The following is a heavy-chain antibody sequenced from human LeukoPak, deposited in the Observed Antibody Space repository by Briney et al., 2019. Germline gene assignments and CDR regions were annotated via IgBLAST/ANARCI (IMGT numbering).Heavy chain of an antibody. CDR1: GGSISSYY. D-gene: IGHD6-13*01. Sequence: PSETLSLTCTVSGGSISSYYWGWIRQPPGKGLEWIGSIYYSGSTYYNPSLKSRVTISVDTSKNQFSLKLSSVTAADTAVYYCARSRSSWYFDYWGQGTLVTVSS. J-gene: IGHJ4*02. V-gene: IGHV4-39*07. CDR3: ARSRSSWYFDY. CDR2: IYYSGST.